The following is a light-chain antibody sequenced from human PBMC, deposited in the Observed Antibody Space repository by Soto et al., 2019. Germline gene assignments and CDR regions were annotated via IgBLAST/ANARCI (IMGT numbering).Light chain of an antibody. V-gene: IGLV4-69*01. CDR1: SGHSSYA. J-gene: IGLJ1*01. CDR3: QTWGTGIHYV. CDR2: PNSDGSH. Sequence: QLVLTQSPSASASLGASVKLTCTLSSGHSSYAIAWHQQQPEKGPRYLMKPNSDGSHSKGDGIPDSFSGSSSGAERYLTISSLQSEDEADYYGQTWGTGIHYVFGTGTKLTVL.